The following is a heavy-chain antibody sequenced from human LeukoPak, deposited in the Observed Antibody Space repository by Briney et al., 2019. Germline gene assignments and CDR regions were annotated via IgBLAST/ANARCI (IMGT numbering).Heavy chain of an antibody. V-gene: IGHV1-18*04. CDR2: ISTYNGNT. J-gene: IGHJ4*02. Sequence: ASVKVSCKASGYTFTSYFMYWVRQAPGQGPEWMGWISTYNGNTKYAEKFQGRVTMTTDTPTSTAYMELRSLRSDDTAVYYCARDEDYGIFVNVDYWGQGTLVTVSS. CDR3: ARDEDYGIFVNVDY. CDR1: GYTFTSYF. D-gene: IGHD4-17*01.